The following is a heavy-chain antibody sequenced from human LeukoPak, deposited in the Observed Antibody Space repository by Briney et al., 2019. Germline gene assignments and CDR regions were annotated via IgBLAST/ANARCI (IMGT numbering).Heavy chain of an antibody. Sequence: GGSLRLSCAASGFTFSSYAMHWVRQAPGKGLEWVAVISYDGSNKYYADSVKGRFTISRDNSKNTLYLQMNSLRAEDTAVYYCARDLLLYSSSWYYFDYWGQGTLVTVSS. CDR1: GFTFSSYA. D-gene: IGHD6-13*01. CDR2: ISYDGSNK. J-gene: IGHJ4*02. V-gene: IGHV3-30-3*01. CDR3: ARDLLLYSSSWYYFDY.